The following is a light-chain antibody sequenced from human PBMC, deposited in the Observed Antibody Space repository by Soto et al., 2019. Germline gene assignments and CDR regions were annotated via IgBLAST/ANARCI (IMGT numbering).Light chain of an antibody. CDR2: EGT. Sequence: QSVLTQPASVSAPPGPSITIPCTGTSSDVGSYNLVSWFQQHPGKVPKLLIYEGTKRPSGLSDRLSGSKSGSTASLTISGLQAEDEADYYCCSHAGSRTYVFGSGTKVTVL. CDR1: SSDVGSYNL. V-gene: IGLV2-23*01. CDR3: CSHAGSRTYV. J-gene: IGLJ1*01.